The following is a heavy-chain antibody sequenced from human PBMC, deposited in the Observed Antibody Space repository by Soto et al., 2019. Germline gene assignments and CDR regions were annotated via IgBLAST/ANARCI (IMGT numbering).Heavy chain of an antibody. CDR3: ARGLLRRDTDGHDY. Sequence: ASVKVSCKASGDTFTSYDINWVRQATGQGLEWMGWMNPNSGHTGYTQKFQGRVTMTRNTSISTAYMELSSLRSEDTAVYYCARGLLRRDTDGHDYWGQGTLVTVSS. CDR2: MNPNSGHT. D-gene: IGHD2-21*01. J-gene: IGHJ4*02. CDR1: GDTFTSYD. V-gene: IGHV1-8*01.